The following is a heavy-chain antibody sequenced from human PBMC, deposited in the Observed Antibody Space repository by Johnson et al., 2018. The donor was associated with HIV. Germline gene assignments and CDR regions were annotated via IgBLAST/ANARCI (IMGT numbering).Heavy chain of an antibody. V-gene: IGHV3-30-3*01. CDR2: ISYDGSNK. D-gene: IGHD3-22*01. CDR1: GFTFSSYA. J-gene: IGHJ3*02. Sequence: VESGGGVVQPGRSLRLSCAASGFTFSSYAMHWVRQAPGKGLEWVAVISYDGSNKYYADSVKGRFTISRDNSKNTLYLQMNSLRAEDTAVYYCASATYYYDSSGSNNVAFDIWGQGTMVTVSS. CDR3: ASATYYYDSSGSNNVAFDI.